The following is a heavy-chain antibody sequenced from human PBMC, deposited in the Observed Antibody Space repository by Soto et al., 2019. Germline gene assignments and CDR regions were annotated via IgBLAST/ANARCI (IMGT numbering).Heavy chain of an antibody. CDR1: GFSLNLRTLG. D-gene: IGHD3-16*02. CDR3: AYGTVKITFGGIIVPQFDF. CDR2: IYWDDDE. J-gene: IGHJ4*02. V-gene: IGHV2-5*02. Sequence: QITLKESGPTLVKPTQTLTLTCTFSGFSLNLRTLGVGWLRQPPGRALEWLALIYWDDDERYSPYLNSRLTITRDTSKNQVVLTMTNMDPVDTGTYYCAYGTVKITFGGIIVPQFDFWGQVNLVTVSS.